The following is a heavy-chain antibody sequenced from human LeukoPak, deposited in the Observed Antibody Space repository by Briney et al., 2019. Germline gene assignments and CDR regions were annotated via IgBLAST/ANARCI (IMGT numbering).Heavy chain of an antibody. CDR1: GYTFTGYY. Sequence: ASVKVSCKASGYTFTGYYMHWVRQAPGQGLEWMGWINPNSGGTNYAQKFQGRVTMTRDTSISTAYMELSRLRSDDTAVYYCARDRGSSSQLDYWGQGTLDTVSS. J-gene: IGHJ4*02. CDR2: INPNSGGT. CDR3: ARDRGSSSQLDY. D-gene: IGHD6-13*01. V-gene: IGHV1-2*02.